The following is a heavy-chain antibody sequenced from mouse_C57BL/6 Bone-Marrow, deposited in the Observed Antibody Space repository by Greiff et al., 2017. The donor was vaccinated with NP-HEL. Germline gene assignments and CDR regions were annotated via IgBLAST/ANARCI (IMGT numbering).Heavy chain of an antibody. CDR1: GYTFTSYW. CDR2: IHPNSGST. CDR3: AREETMVTTREDFDY. J-gene: IGHJ2*01. D-gene: IGHD2-2*01. V-gene: IGHV1-64*01. Sequence: QVQLQQPGAELVKPGASVKLSCKASGYTFTSYWMHWVKQRPGQGLEWIGMIHPNSGSTNYNEKFKSKATLTVDKSSSTAYMQLSSLTSEDAAVYYCAREETMVTTREDFDYWGQGTTLTVSS.